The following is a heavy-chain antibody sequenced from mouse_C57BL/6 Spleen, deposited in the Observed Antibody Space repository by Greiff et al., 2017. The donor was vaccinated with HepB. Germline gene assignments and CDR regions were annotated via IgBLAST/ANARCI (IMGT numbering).Heavy chain of an antibody. Sequence: EVKLVESGPGLVKPSQSLSLTCSVTGYSITSGYYWNWIRQFPGNKLEWMGYISYDGSNNYNPSLKNRISITRDTSKNQFFLKLNSVTTEDTATYYCARDLDGYYDAYWGQGTLVTVSA. D-gene: IGHD2-3*01. CDR2: ISYDGSN. J-gene: IGHJ3*01. CDR3: ARDLDGYYDAY. V-gene: IGHV3-6*01. CDR1: GYSITSGYY.